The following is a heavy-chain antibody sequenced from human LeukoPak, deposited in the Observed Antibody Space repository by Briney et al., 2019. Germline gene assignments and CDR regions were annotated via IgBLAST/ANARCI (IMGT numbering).Heavy chain of an antibody. CDR3: ASRPFLWGFAY. Sequence: SETLSLTCTVSGDSISSSSYYWGWTRQPPGKGLEWIASIYSSVTYYNPSLKSRVTISVDTSKNQFSLNLSSVTAADTAVYYCASRPFLWGFAYWGQGTLVTVPS. J-gene: IGHJ4*02. CDR2: IYSSVT. D-gene: IGHD3-16*01. CDR1: GDSISSSSYY. V-gene: IGHV4-39*01.